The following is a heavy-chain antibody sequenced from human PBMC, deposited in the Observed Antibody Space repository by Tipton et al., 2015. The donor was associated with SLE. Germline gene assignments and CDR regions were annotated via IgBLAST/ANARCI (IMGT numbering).Heavy chain of an antibody. CDR2: FYHSGST. Sequence: TLSLTCTVSGGSISSSGYDWDWIRQPPGKGLEWIGSFYHSGSTYYNPSLKSRVTISVDTSKNQFSLKLSSVTAADTAQYYCARINVPTAMDFYYYYMDVWGNGTTVTVSS. CDR3: ARINVPTAMDFYYYYMDV. D-gene: IGHD2-2*01. CDR1: GGSISSSGYD. J-gene: IGHJ6*03. V-gene: IGHV4-39*07.